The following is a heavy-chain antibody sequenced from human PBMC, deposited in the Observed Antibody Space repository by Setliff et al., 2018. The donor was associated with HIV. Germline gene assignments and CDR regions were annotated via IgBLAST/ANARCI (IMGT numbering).Heavy chain of an antibody. CDR1: GYTFTGYY. CDR2: INPNSGGT. D-gene: IGHD3-22*01. CDR3: ARDRTYYYEGSGYHSDT. J-gene: IGHJ5*02. V-gene: IGHV1-2*04. Sequence: ASVKVSCKASGYTFTGYYMHWVRQAPGQGLEWMGWINPNSGGTNYAQKFQGWVTMTRDTSISTAYMELSRLRSDDTAVYYCARDRTYYYEGSGYHSDTWGQGTLVTVSS.